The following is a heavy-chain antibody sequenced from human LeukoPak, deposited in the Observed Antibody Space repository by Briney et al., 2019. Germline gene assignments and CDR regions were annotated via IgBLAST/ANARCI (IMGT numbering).Heavy chain of an antibody. CDR1: GFTFSSYG. CDR3: ATTRDNWKGPGAFDI. V-gene: IGHV3-30*03. D-gene: IGHD1-20*01. CDR2: ISYDGSNK. J-gene: IGHJ3*02. Sequence: GRSLRLSCAASGFTFSSYGMHWVRQAPGKGLEWVAVISYDGSNKYYADSVKGRFTISRDNAKNSLYLQMNSLRAEDTAVYYCATTRDNWKGPGAFDIWGQGTMVTVSS.